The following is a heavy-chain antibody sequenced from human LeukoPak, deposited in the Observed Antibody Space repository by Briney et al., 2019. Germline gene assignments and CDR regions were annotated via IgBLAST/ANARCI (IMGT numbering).Heavy chain of an antibody. D-gene: IGHD2/OR15-2a*01. CDR1: GGSISSYY. V-gene: IGHV4-59*01. Sequence: SSETLSLTCTVSGGSISSYYWSWIRQPPGKGLEWIGYIYYSGSTNYNPSLKSRVTISVDTSKNQFSLKLSSVTAADTAVYYCARQNMGLFDYWGQGTLVTVSS. J-gene: IGHJ4*02. CDR2: IYYSGST. CDR3: ARQNMGLFDY.